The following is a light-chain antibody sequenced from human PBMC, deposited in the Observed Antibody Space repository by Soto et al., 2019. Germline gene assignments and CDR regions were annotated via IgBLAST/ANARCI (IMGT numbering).Light chain of an antibody. CDR1: SSDVGRYNY. J-gene: IGLJ1*01. Sequence: QSVLAQPASVSGSPGQSIPISCTGTSSDVGRYNYVSWFQQHPGKAPKLMIYDVSNWPSGVSDRFSGSKSGNTASLTISGLQAEDEADYYCSSFTSSSTFVFGTGTKVTVL. V-gene: IGLV2-14*01. CDR2: DVS. CDR3: SSFTSSSTFV.